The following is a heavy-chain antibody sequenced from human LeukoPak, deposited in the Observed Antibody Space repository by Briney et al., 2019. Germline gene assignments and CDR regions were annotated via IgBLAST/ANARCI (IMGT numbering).Heavy chain of an antibody. CDR1: GFTFSSYA. J-gene: IGHJ4*02. V-gene: IGHV3-30-3*01. Sequence: PGGSLRLSCAASGFTFSSYAMHWVRQAPGKGLEWVAVISYDGSNKYYADSVKGRFTISRDNSKGTLYLQMNSLGAEDTAVYYCASGRAARPGYFDYWGQGTLVTVSS. D-gene: IGHD6-6*01. CDR3: ASGRAARPGYFDY. CDR2: ISYDGSNK.